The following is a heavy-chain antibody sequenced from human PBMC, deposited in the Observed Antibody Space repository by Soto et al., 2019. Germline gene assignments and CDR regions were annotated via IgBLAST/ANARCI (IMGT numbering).Heavy chain of an antibody. CDR1: GFSFSSYA. CDR3: AKGMYVVSYFAH. Sequence: QVHLVESGGGVVQPGKSLRLACAASGFSFSSYAMHWVRQAPGKGPEWVAVISFDGSKEHYEDSVEGRFTISRDNSKNILSLQMNGLRAADTVVYYCAKGMYVVSYFAHWGQWALVTVSS. V-gene: IGHV3-30*18. D-gene: IGHD2-21*01. CDR2: ISFDGSKE. J-gene: IGHJ4*02.